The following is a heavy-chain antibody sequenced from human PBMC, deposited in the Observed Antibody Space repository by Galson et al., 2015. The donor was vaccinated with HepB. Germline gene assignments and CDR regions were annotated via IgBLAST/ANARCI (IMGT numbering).Heavy chain of an antibody. D-gene: IGHD6-13*01. V-gene: IGHV1-3*01. CDR3: ARDPYSSSWYGWFDP. J-gene: IGHJ5*02. Sequence: SVKVSCKASGYTFTSYAMHWVRQAPGQRLEWMGWINAGNGNTKYSQKFQGRVTITRDTSASTAYMELSSLRSEDTAVYYCARDPYSSSWYGWFDPWGQGTLVTVSS. CDR2: INAGNGNT. CDR1: GYTFTSYA.